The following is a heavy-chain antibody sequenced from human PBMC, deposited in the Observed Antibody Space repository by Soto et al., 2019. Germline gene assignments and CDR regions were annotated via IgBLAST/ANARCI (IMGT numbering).Heavy chain of an antibody. D-gene: IGHD2-2*03. J-gene: IGHJ5*02. V-gene: IGHV1-69*10. CDR3: ARGAKDALGSVYNWFDT. Sequence: SVKVSCKTSGGAFSSYAISWVRQAPGQGLEWMGGIVPILRRADYAQKFQGRVTVTADEAASTAYMELTSLRSEDTAVYYCARGAKDALGSVYNWFDTWGQGTLVTVSS. CDR2: IVPILRRA. CDR1: GGAFSSYA.